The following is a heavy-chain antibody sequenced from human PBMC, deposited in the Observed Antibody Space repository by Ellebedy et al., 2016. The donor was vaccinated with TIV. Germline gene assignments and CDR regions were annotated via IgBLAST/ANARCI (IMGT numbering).Heavy chain of an antibody. D-gene: IGHD2-8*02. V-gene: IGHV1-24*01. J-gene: IGHJ4*02. CDR3: AKAVGYDDSEFDY. CDR2: LDPEDGET. CDR1: GYTLTEFL. Sequence: ASVKVSCKVSGYTLTEFLMHWVRQAPGKGLEWMGCLDPEDGETIYAQKFQGRVTITEDTSTDTAYMELTSLRSEDTAVYYCAKAVGYDDSEFDYWGQGTLVTVSS.